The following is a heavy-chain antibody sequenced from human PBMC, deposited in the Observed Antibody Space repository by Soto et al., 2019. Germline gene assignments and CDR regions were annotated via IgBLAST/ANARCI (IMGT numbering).Heavy chain of an antibody. CDR3: ARDPQQRLADSYCYGMDV. J-gene: IGHJ6*02. D-gene: IGHD6-25*01. CDR1: GFTFIRYG. CDR2: ISGLSSFI. V-gene: IGHV3-21*06. Sequence: PGGSLRLPCAASGFTFIRYGMNWVLKAPGKGRELVSSISGLSSFIYYADSVKGRFTVSRDNAKNSLFVQMNSLTAEDTAVYYCARDPQQRLADSYCYGMDVWGQGTTVTVS.